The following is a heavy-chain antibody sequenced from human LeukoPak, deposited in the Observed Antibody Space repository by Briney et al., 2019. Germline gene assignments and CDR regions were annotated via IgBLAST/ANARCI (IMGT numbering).Heavy chain of an antibody. J-gene: IGHJ4*02. D-gene: IGHD3-22*01. CDR3: ARAPYDSSGYYWGFDY. CDR1: GGSISSGSYY. Sequence: PSETLSLTCTVSGGSISSGSYYWSWIRQPAGKGLEWIGRIYTSGSTNYNPSLKSRVTISVDTSKNQFSLKLSSVTAADTAVYYCARAPYDSSGYYWGFDYWGQGTLVTVSS. V-gene: IGHV4-61*02. CDR2: IYTSGST.